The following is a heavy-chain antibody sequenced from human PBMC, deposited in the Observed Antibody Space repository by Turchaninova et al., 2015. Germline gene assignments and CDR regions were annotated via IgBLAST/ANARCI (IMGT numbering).Heavy chain of an antibody. CDR3: AGGLGWLIDL. J-gene: IGHJ2*01. CDR1: GFTFSNYS. D-gene: IGHD3-3*01. CDR2: IKQDGSAK. Sequence: EVQLVESGGGLVQPGGSLRLSCAACGFTFSNYSLAWVRQAPGKGLEWVANIKQDGSAKYYVDSVKGRFTISRDNAKSSLYLQMSGLRAEDTAVYFCAGGLGWLIDLWGRGTLVTVSS. V-gene: IGHV3-7*01.